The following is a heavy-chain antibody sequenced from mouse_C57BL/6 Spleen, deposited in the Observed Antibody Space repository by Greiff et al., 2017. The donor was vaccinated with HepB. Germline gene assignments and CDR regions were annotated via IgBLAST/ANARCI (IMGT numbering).Heavy chain of an antibody. CDR2: ISYDGSN. Sequence: EVKLMESGPGLVKPSQSLSLTCSVTGYSITSGYYWNWIRQFPGNKLEWMGYISYDGSNNYNPSLKNRISITRDTSKNQFFLKLNSVTTEDTATYYCARDGPSGAMDYWGQGTSVTVSS. CDR1: GYSITSGYY. J-gene: IGHJ4*01. D-gene: IGHD3-1*01. CDR3: ARDGPSGAMDY. V-gene: IGHV3-6*01.